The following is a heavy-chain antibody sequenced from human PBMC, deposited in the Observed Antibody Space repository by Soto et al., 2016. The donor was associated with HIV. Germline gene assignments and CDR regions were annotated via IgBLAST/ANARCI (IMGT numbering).Heavy chain of an antibody. Sequence: TNYAQKFQGRVTMTRDTSISTAYMELSRLRSDDTAVYYCARGHVWQQLVPIDYWGQGTLVTVSS. J-gene: IGHJ4*02. CDR3: ARGHVWQQLVPIDY. D-gene: IGHD6-13*01. V-gene: IGHV1-2*02. CDR2: T.